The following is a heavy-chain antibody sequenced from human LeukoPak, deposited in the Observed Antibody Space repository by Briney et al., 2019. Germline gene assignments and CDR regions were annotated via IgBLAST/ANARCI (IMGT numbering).Heavy chain of an antibody. D-gene: IGHD3-10*01. V-gene: IGHV3-23*01. CDR1: GFTFSDYY. Sequence: GGSLRLSCAASGFTFSDYYMSWVRQAPGKGLEWVSVISASGGNTYYADSVKGRFTISRDNSKKTLYLQMNSLRAEDTAVYYCAEHPSMPRGPGYWGQGTLVTVSS. CDR3: AEHPSMPRGPGY. J-gene: IGHJ4*02. CDR2: ISASGGNT.